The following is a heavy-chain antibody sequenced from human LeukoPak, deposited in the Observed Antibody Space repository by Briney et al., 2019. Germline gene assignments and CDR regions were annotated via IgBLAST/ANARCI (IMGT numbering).Heavy chain of an antibody. CDR1: GGSISSYY. D-gene: IGHD6-19*01. J-gene: IGHJ3*02. Sequence: SETLSLTCTVSGGSISSYYWSWVRQPPGKGLEWIGYIYYSGSTNCNPSLKSRVTISVDTSKNQFSLKMSSVTAADTAVYHCARVVEYSSGWYSAFDIWGQGTMVTVSS. V-gene: IGHV4-59*01. CDR2: IYYSGST. CDR3: ARVVEYSSGWYSAFDI.